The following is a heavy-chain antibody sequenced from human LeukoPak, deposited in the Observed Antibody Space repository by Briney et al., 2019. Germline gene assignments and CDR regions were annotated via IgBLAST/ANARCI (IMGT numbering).Heavy chain of an antibody. CDR1: GFTFSSYW. J-gene: IGHJ4*02. D-gene: IGHD3-22*01. V-gene: IGHV3-7*01. CDR2: IKQDGSEK. Sequence: GGSLRLSCAASGFTFSSYWMSWVRQAPGKGLEWVANIKQDGSEKYYVDSVKGRFTISRDDSKNTVYLQMNSLRAEDTAVYYCARDLGNYYDSSGSPPTDYWGQGTLVTVSS. CDR3: ARDLGNYYDSSGSPPTDY.